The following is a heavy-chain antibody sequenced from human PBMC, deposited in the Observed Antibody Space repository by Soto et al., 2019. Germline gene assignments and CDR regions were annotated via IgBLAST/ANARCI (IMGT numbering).Heavy chain of an antibody. CDR3: ARSRNKVDILTGYVGYYFDY. D-gene: IGHD3-9*01. CDR2: IIPIFGTA. CDR1: GGTFSSYA. J-gene: IGHJ4*02. V-gene: IGHV1-69*12. Sequence: QVQLVQSGAEVKKPGSSVKVSCKASGGTFSSYAISWVRQAPGQGLEWMGGIIPIFGTANYAQKFQGRVTITADESTSTAYMELSSLRSEDTAVYYCARSRNKVDILTGYVGYYFDYWGQGTLFTVSS.